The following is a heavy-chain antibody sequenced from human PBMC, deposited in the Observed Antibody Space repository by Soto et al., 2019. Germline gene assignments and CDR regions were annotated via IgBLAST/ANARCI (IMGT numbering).Heavy chain of an antibody. D-gene: IGHD5-18*01. J-gene: IGHJ4*02. Sequence: GPSVKVSCKASGGTFSSYAISWVRQAPGQGLEWMGGIIPIFGTANYAQKFQGRVTITADESTSTAYMELSSLRSEDTAVYYCASYTAMAPVGYWGQGTLVTVSS. V-gene: IGHV1-69*13. CDR1: GGTFSSYA. CDR2: IIPIFGTA. CDR3: ASYTAMAPVGY.